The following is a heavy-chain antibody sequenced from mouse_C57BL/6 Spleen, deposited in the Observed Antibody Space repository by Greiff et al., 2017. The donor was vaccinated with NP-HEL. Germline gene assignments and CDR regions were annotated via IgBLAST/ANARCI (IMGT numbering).Heavy chain of an antibody. CDR3: ARRDHYAMDY. CDR1: GYTFTDYY. Sequence: EVQLQQSGPELVKPGASVKISCKASGYTFTDYYMNWVKQSHGKSLEWIGDINPNNGGTSYNQKFKGKATLTVDKSSSTAYMELRSLTSEDSAVYYCARRDHYAMDYWGQGTSVTVSS. D-gene: IGHD3-3*01. CDR2: INPNNGGT. V-gene: IGHV1-26*01. J-gene: IGHJ4*01.